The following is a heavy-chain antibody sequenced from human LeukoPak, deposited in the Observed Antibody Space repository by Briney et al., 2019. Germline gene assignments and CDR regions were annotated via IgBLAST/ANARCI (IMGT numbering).Heavy chain of an antibody. D-gene: IGHD3-10*01. CDR3: ARGLLRNTYYYGSGRYQYYFDY. Sequence: SETLSFTCTVSGCSISGNYWSWIPPPPGKGLDWIGRIYTSGRTNSNPSLNSGDTISVETSNKPFSLQLSSVTDVATAVYYCARGLLRNTYYYGSGRYQYYFDYWGQGTLVTVSS. V-gene: IGHV4-4*07. CDR1: GCSISGNY. J-gene: IGHJ4*02. CDR2: IYTSGRT.